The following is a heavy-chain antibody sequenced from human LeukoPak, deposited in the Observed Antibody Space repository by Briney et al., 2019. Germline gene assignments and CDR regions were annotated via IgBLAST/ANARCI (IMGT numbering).Heavy chain of an antibody. J-gene: IGHJ4*02. CDR3: TRVGGGKAVTMYFEY. D-gene: IGHD1-26*01. Sequence: PGGSLRLSCGVSGVTFSRYSMMWVRQAPGKGLEWLSFMTTSVNTIFYAESVKDRFTISRDNAKKSLYLQMNSLRDADTAVYYCTRVGGGKAVTMYFEYWGQGTLVTVSS. CDR1: GVTFSRYS. CDR2: MTTSVNTI. V-gene: IGHV3-48*02.